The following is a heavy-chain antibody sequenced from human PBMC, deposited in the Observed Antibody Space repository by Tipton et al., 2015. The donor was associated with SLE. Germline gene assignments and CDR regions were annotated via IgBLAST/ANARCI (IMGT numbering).Heavy chain of an antibody. CDR2: IYYSGST. Sequence: TLSLTCTVSGGSISSGSYYWGWIRQPPGKGLEWIGSIYYSGSTYYNPSLKSRVTISVDTSKNQFSLKLSSVTAADTAVYYCARREIAAAVYFDYWGQGTLVTVSS. V-gene: IGHV4-39*01. D-gene: IGHD6-13*01. CDR1: GGSISSGSYY. J-gene: IGHJ4*02. CDR3: ARREIAAAVYFDY.